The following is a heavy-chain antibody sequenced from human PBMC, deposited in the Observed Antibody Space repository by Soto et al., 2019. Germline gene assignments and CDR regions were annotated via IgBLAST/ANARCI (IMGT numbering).Heavy chain of an antibody. CDR1: GGTFSSYA. CDR3: ARGGLQGYYYYYYGMDF. CDR2: IIPIFGTA. J-gene: IGHJ6*02. V-gene: IGHV1-69*13. D-gene: IGHD5-18*01. Sequence: SVKVSCKASGGTFSSYAISWVRQAPGQGLEWMGGIIPIFGTANYAQKFQGRVTITADESTSTAYMELSSLRSEDTAVYYCARGGLQGYYYYYYGMDFWGQGTTVTVSS.